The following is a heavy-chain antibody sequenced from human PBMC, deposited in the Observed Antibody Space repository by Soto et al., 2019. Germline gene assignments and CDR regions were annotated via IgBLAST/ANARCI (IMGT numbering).Heavy chain of an antibody. V-gene: IGHV1-69*13. D-gene: IGHD2-2*01. CDR2: IIPIPGTA. J-gene: IGHJ6*02. CDR3: ARSQGSSTSLEIYYYYYYGMDV. CDR1: GYTFTSYY. Sequence: SVKVSCKASGYTFTSYYMHWVRQAPGQGLEWMGGIIPIPGTANYAQKFQGRVTIAADESTSTAYMELSSLRSEDTAVYYCARSQGSSTSLEIYYYYYYGMDVWGQGTTVTVS.